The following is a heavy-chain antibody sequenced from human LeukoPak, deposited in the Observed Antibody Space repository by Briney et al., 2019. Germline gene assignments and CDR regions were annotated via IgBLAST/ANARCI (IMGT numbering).Heavy chain of an antibody. J-gene: IGHJ6*04. CDR1: GGSFSGYY. CDR3: ARRGITMVRGVIGYYYYYGMDV. D-gene: IGHD3-10*01. V-gene: IGHV4-34*01. Sequence: SETLYLTCAVYGGSFSGYYWSWIRQPPGKGLEWIGEINHSGSTNYNPSLKSRVTISVDTSKNQFSLKLSSVTAADTAVYYCARRGITMVRGVIGYYYYYGMDVWGKGTTVTVSS. CDR2: INHSGST.